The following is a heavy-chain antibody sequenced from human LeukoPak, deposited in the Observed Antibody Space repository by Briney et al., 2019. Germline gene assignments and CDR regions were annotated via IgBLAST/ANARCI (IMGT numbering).Heavy chain of an antibody. CDR3: ATSTFNFYDSNGRGGGLWS. D-gene: IGHD3-22*01. CDR2: ISSSSSYI. J-gene: IGHJ5*02. Sequence: PGGSLRLSCSASGFTFTSYSMNWVRQAPGKGLEWVSSISSSSSYIYYADSVKGRFTISRDNAKNSLYLQMNSLRVEDTAVYYCATSTFNFYDSNGRGGGLWSWGQGTLVTVSS. V-gene: IGHV3-21*01. CDR1: GFTFTSYS.